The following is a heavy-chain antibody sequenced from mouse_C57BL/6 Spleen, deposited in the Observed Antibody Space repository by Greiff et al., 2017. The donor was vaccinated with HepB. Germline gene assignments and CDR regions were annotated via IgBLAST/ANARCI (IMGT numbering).Heavy chain of an antibody. J-gene: IGHJ4*01. D-gene: IGHD1-1*01. CDR1: GFSLTSYG. Sequence: VKLMESGPGLVQPSQSLSITCTVSGFSLTSYGVHWVRQSPGKGLEWLGVIWSGGSTDYNAAFISRLSISKDNSKRQVFFKMNSLQADDTAIYYCARKADYGSSYAMDYWGQGTSVTVSS. CDR2: IWSGGST. CDR3: ARKADYGSSYAMDY. V-gene: IGHV2-2*01.